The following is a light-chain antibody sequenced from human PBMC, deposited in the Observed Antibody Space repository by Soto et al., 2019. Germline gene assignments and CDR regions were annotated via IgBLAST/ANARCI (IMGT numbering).Light chain of an antibody. Sequence: QSALTQPASVSGSPGQSITISCTGTSSDIGAYNYVSWYQQHPGKAPKLMIYEVSNRPSGVSNRFSGSKSGNTASLTISGLQAEDAADYYCSSYTSSSTSLVFGGGTKLTVL. J-gene: IGLJ3*02. CDR1: SSDIGAYNY. CDR2: EVS. V-gene: IGLV2-14*01. CDR3: SSYTSSSTSLV.